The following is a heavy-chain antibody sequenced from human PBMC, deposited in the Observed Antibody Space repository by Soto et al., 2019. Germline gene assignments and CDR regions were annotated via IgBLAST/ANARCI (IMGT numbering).Heavy chain of an antibody. CDR3: ARVSPAAMWVDY. Sequence: SETLSLTCAVSGGSISSGGYSWSWIRQPPGKGLEWIGYIYHSGSTYYNPSLKSRVTISVDRSKNQFSLKLSSVTAADTAVYYCARVSPAAMWVDYWGQGTLVTVSS. D-gene: IGHD2-2*01. CDR1: GGSISSGGYS. CDR2: IYHSGST. V-gene: IGHV4-30-2*01. J-gene: IGHJ4*02.